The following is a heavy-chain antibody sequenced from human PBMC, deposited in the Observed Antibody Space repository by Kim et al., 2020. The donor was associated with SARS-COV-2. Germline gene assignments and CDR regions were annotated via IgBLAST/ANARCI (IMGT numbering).Heavy chain of an antibody. D-gene: IGHD2-15*01. J-gene: IGHJ4*02. CDR2: T. CDR3: ARGGSSGSDY. V-gene: IGHV4-31*02. Sequence: TYYFQSLMSRVTIAVDTSKNEFSLKLSYVTAADTAVYYCARGGSSGSDYWGQGTLVTVSS.